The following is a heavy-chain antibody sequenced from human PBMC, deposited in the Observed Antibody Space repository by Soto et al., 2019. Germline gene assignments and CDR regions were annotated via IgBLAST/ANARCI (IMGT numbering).Heavy chain of an antibody. CDR3: ARDLAYGDS. CDR2: VYHTGRT. J-gene: IGHJ4*02. D-gene: IGHD4-17*01. V-gene: IGHV4-61*01. Sequence: TLNANSVLSARSFSCGSYSWSWIRQPPGKGLEWIGYVYHTGRTSYNPSLKSRVSISMDTSKNQFSLNLDSVTAADTAVYFCARDLAYGDSWGQGTLVTLS. CDR1: ARSFSCGSYS.